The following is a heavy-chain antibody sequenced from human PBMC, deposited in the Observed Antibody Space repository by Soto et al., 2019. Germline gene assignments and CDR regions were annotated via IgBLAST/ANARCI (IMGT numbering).Heavy chain of an antibody. D-gene: IGHD3-22*01. V-gene: IGHV2-26*01. CDR1: GFSLTNARMG. CDR2: ISSNDEK. Sequence: SGPTLVNPTETLTLTCTVSGFSLTNARMGVSWIRQPPGKALEWLAHISSNDEKSYRITLMSRLTISKDTSKSQVVLTVTNVDPEDTATYYCARTMQGGDNSSGYFDNWGQGTPVTVSS. CDR3: ARTMQGGDNSSGYFDN. J-gene: IGHJ4*02.